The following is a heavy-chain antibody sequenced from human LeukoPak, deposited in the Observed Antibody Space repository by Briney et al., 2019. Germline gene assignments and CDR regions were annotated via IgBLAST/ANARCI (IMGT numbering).Heavy chain of an antibody. D-gene: IGHD3-16*02. CDR3: ARSWGELSFFDS. CDR2: ISSSSTYI. Sequence: GGSLRLSCAASGFTFTSYSMNWVRQAPGKGLEWVSCISSSSTYIYYADSVKGRFTISRDNAKNSLYLRMNSLTAEDTAVYYCARSWGELSFFDSWGQGTLVTVSS. CDR1: GFTFTSYS. J-gene: IGHJ4*02. V-gene: IGHV3-21*01.